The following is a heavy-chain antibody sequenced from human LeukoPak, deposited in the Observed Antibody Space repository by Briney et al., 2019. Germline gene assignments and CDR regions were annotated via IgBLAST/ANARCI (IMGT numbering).Heavy chain of an antibody. J-gene: IGHJ4*02. CDR2: ISAYNGNT. CDR3: ARDPPNYYGSGSYRY. V-gene: IGHV1-18*01. CDR1: GYTFTSYG. Sequence: ASVKVSCKASGYTFTSYGISWVRQAPGQGLEWMGWISAYNGNTNYAQKLQGRVTMTTDTSTSTAYMELRSLRSDDTAVYYCARDPPNYYGSGSYRYWGQGTLVTVSS. D-gene: IGHD3-10*01.